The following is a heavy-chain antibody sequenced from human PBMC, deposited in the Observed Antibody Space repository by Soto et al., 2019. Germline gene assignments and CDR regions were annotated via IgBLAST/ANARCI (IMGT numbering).Heavy chain of an antibody. J-gene: IGHJ4*01. V-gene: IGHV3-23*01. D-gene: IGHD5-12*01. CDR3: AKATLGWLRLGGYFDY. CDR1: GFTFSSYA. Sequence: VQLLESGGGLVQPGGSLRLSCAASGFTFSSYAMSWVRQAPGKGLEWVSAISGSGGSTYYADSVKGRFTISRDNSKNKLHVQMNSLRAKDTAVYYCAKATLGWLRLGGYFDYWGQGTLVTVPS. CDR2: ISGSGGST.